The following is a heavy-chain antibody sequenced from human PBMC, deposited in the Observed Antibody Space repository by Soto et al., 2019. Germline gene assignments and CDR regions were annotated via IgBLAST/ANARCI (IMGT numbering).Heavy chain of an antibody. CDR3: ARDRGEAARPFLYYYGMDV. D-gene: IGHD6-6*01. J-gene: IGHJ6*02. V-gene: IGHV1-18*01. CDR2: ISAYNGNT. CDR1: GYTFTSYG. Sequence: ASVKFSCKASGYTFTSYGISWVRQAPGQGLEWMGWISAYNGNTNYAQKLQGRVTMTTDTSTSTAYMELRSLRSDDTAVYYCARDRGEAARPFLYYYGMDVWGQGTTVTV.